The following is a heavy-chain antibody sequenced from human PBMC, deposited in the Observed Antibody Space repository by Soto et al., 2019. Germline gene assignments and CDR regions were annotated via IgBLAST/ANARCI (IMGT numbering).Heavy chain of an antibody. CDR3: AHYDRGAFDY. Sequence: QVQLQESGPGLVKPSETLSLTCTVSGGSVSSGSYYWSWIRQPPGKGLEWIGYIDYSGSTNYNPSLKSRVTISVDTSKNQFSLKLSSVTAADTAVYYCAHYDRGAFDYWGQGTLVTVSS. CDR2: IDYSGST. V-gene: IGHV4-61*01. D-gene: IGHD3-22*01. J-gene: IGHJ4*02. CDR1: GGSVSSGSYY.